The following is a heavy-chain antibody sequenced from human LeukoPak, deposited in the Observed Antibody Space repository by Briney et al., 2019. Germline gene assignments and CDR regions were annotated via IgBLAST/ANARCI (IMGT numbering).Heavy chain of an antibody. D-gene: IGHD2-2*01. CDR1: GGTFSSYA. CDR3: ARHTEACSSTSCPYYYYYYMDV. CDR2: IIPIFGTA. J-gene: IGHJ6*03. Sequence: SVKVSCKASGGTFSSYAISWVRQAPGHGLEWMGGIIPIFGTANYAQKFQGRVTITADESTSTAYMELSSLRSEDTAVYYCARHTEACSSTSCPYYYYYYMDVWGKGTTVTVSS. V-gene: IGHV1-69*01.